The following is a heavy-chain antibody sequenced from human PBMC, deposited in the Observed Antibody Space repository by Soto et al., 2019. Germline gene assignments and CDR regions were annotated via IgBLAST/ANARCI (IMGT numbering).Heavy chain of an antibody. CDR1: GYTFTSSG. D-gene: IGHD1-26*01. CDR2: ISAYNGNT. J-gene: IGHJ4*02. Sequence: QVQLVQSGAEVKKPGASVKVSCKASGYTFTSSGIRWVRQAPGQGLEWMGWISAYNGNTNYAQKLQGRVTMTTDTTSSTAYMELRSLSSDETAVYYCAGDEGGSGRNLGPEYSGQGTLVIGSS. V-gene: IGHV1-18*01. CDR3: AGDEGGSGRNLGPEY.